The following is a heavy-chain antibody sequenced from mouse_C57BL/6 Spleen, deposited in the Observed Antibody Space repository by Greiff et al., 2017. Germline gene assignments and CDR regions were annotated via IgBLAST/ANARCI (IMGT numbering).Heavy chain of an antibody. J-gene: IGHJ2*01. Sequence: QVQLQQPGAELVKPGASVKLSCKASGYTFTSYWMHWVKQRPGQGLEWIGMIHPNSGSTNYNEKFKSKATLTVDKSSSTAYMQLSSLTSEDSAVYYCARAYYSNFYVDYWGQGTTLTVSS. D-gene: IGHD2-5*01. CDR2: IHPNSGST. CDR3: ARAYYSNFYVDY. CDR1: GYTFTSYW. V-gene: IGHV1-64*01.